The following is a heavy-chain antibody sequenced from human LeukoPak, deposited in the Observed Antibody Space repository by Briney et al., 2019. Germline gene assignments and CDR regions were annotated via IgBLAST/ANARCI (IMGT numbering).Heavy chain of an antibody. CDR1: SGSFRVYY. CDR3: ARRDYVWGSNRLRNWFDP. CDR2: INHSGST. V-gene: IGHV4-34*01. Sequence: SETLSLTCAVYSGSFRVYYWSWIPQPPRKGLEWSGEINHSGSTNYNPALKSRVTISVDTSKNQFSLKLSSVTAADTAVYYCARRDYVWGSNRLRNWFDPWGQGTLVTVSS. D-gene: IGHD3-16*02. J-gene: IGHJ5*02.